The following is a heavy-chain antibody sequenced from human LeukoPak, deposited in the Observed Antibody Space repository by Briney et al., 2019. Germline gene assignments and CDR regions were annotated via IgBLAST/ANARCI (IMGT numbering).Heavy chain of an antibody. V-gene: IGHV1-8*03. CDR3: ARGEDYFDY. CDR1: GYTFNDYD. J-gene: IGHJ4*02. Sequence: ASVKVSCKTSGYTFNDYDINWVRQAPGQGLEWMGYMNPDNDDTGYARKFQGRVTITRDTSISTAYMELSSLRSEDTAVYYCARGEDYFDYWGQGTLVTVSS. CDR2: MNPDNDDT.